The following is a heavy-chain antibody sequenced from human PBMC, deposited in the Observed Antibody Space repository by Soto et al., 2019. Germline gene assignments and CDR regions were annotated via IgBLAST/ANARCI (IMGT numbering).Heavy chain of an antibody. J-gene: IGHJ5*02. D-gene: IGHD2-21*02. Sequence: SVKASSQEPGFALSCDSMNWAGHANGQGLEWLGITNPTAGYTTYAQRFLGRVTMTSDTSTSTVHMELGSLTSEDTAVYYCARGGGIVVVTAPYDHGGKGILVTVS. CDR3: ARGGGIVVVTAPYDH. CDR1: GFALSCDS. V-gene: IGHV1-46*03. CDR2: TNPTAGYT.